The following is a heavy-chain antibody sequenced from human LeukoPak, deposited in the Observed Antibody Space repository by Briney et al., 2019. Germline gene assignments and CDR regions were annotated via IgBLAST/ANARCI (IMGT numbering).Heavy chain of an antibody. CDR1: GYSFTSYW. CDR2: IYPGDSDT. V-gene: IGHV5-51*01. D-gene: IGHD5-12*01. J-gene: IGHJ4*02. CDR3: ARQRYRGYDRSGFDY. Sequence: GESLKISCKGSGYSFTSYWIGWVRQMPGKGLEWMGIIYPGDSDTRYSPSFQGQVTISADKSISTAYLQWSSLKASDTAMYYCARQRYRGYDRSGFDYWGQGTLVTVSS.